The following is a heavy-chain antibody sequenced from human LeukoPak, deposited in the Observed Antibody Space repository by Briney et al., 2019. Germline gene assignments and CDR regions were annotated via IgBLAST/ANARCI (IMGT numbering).Heavy chain of an antibody. CDR2: INNDGSST. Sequence: GGSLRLSCTASEFTFSSYWMHWVRHPPGKGLVWVSRINNDGSSTSYADAVKGRFTISRDNAKNTLYLRMNSLRAEDTAVYYCARGGLTGTTIPYFDYWGQGTLVTVSS. J-gene: IGHJ4*02. CDR3: ARGGLTGTTIPYFDY. V-gene: IGHV3-74*01. D-gene: IGHD1-7*01. CDR1: EFTFSSYW.